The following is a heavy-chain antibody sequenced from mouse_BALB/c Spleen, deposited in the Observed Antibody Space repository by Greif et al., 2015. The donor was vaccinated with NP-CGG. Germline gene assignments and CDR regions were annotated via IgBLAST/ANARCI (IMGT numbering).Heavy chain of an antibody. CDR2: IDTSDSYT. J-gene: IGHJ1*01. CDR1: GYTFTDYW. Sequence: QVQLQQSGAELVMPGASVKMSCKASGYTFTDYWMHWVKQRPGRGLEWIGAIDTSDSYTSYNQKFKGKATLTVDESSSTAYMQLSSLTSEDSAVYYCARSTRYFDVWGAGTTVTVSS. V-gene: IGHV1-69*01. D-gene: IGHD1-3*01. CDR3: ARSTRYFDV.